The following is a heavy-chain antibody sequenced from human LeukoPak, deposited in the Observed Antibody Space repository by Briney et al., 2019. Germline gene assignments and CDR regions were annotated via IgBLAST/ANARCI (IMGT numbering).Heavy chain of an antibody. V-gene: IGHV1-69*06. Sequence: ASVKLSCKASGCTFSSYAISWVRQAPGQGLEWMGCIIPIFCTANYAQKFQGRVTITPDKSTSTAYMELRSLRYEDTAVYYCAREVLRFLEWSPTQGYTWFDPWGQGTMVTVYS. J-gene: IGHJ5*02. CDR2: IIPIFCTA. D-gene: IGHD3-3*01. CDR3: AREVLRFLEWSPTQGYTWFDP. CDR1: GCTFSSYA.